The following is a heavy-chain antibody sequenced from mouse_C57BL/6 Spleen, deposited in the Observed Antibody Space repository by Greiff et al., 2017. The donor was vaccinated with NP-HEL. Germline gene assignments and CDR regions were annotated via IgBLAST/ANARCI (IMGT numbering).Heavy chain of an antibody. CDR1: GYTFTDYY. V-gene: IGHV1-26*01. D-gene: IGHD2-1*01. J-gene: IGHJ2*01. CDR2: INPNNGGT. CDR3: AGIYYGT. Sequence: EVQLQQSGPELVKPGASVKISCKASGYTFTDYYMNWVKQSHGKSLEWIGDINPNNGGTSYNQKFKGKATLTVDKSSSTAYMELRSLTSEDSAVYYCAGIYYGTWGQGTTLTVSS.